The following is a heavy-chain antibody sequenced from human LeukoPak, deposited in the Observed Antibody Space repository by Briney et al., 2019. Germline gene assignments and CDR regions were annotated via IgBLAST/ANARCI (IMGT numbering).Heavy chain of an antibody. V-gene: IGHV4-39*07. J-gene: IGHJ5*02. CDR1: GDSISSTNYY. CDR3: ARGPYSSSPHGWFDP. Sequence: PSETLSLTCTVSGDSISSTNYYWGWIRQPPGKGLEWIGEINHSGSTNYNPSLKSRVTISVDTSKNQFSLKLSSVTAADTAVYYCARGPYSSSPHGWFDPWGQGTLVTVSS. D-gene: IGHD6-6*01. CDR2: INHSGST.